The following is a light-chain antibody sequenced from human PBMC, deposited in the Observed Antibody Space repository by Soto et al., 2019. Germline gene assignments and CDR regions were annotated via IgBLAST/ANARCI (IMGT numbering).Light chain of an antibody. CDR1: QGISSY. CDR2: DAS. CDR3: QQRSNWPGT. Sequence: EIVLTQSPATLSLSPGERATLSCRASQGISSYLVWYQQKPGQAPRLLIYDASNRATGIPARFSGSGSGTDFTLTISSLEPEDFVVYYCQQRSNWPGTFGQGTKVEVK. J-gene: IGKJ1*01. V-gene: IGKV3-11*01.